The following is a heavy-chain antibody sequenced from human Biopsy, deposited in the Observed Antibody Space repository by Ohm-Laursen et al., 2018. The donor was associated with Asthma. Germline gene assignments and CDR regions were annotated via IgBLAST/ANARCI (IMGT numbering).Heavy chain of an antibody. CDR3: ARKAGSCISRTCYSLDF. J-gene: IGHJ4*02. CDR1: GGTFNTYV. Sequence: SVKVSCKSLGGTFNTYVIGWVRQAPGQGLEWMGGIDSVFGTTTYPQKFQDRVTITADDSTSTVYMELSSPRSEDTAVYYCARKAGSCISRTCYSLDFWGQGTLVTVSS. D-gene: IGHD2-2*01. V-gene: IGHV1-69*13. CDR2: IDSVFGTT.